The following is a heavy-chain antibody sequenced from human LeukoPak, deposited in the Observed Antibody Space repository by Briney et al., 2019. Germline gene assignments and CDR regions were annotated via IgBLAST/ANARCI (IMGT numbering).Heavy chain of an antibody. Sequence: SETLSLTCTVSGGSISSTTYYWGWIRQPPGKGLEWIGSIYYSGSTYYSPSLKSRVTISVNTSKKQFSLKLSSVTAADTAVYYCARDIVATISPGDYYYYMDVWGKGATVTISS. V-gene: IGHV4-39*07. D-gene: IGHD5-12*01. J-gene: IGHJ6*03. CDR2: IYYSGST. CDR3: ARDIVATISPGDYYYYMDV. CDR1: GGSISSTTYY.